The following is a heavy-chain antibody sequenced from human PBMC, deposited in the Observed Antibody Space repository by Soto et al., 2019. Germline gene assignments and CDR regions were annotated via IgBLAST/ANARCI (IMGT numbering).Heavy chain of an antibody. D-gene: IGHD6-25*01. CDR2: IYYSGST. J-gene: IGHJ6*02. Sequence: PSETLSPTCTVSGGSIGSYYWSWIRQPPGKGLEWIGYIYYSGSTNYNPSLKSRVTISVDTSKNQFSLKLSSVTAADTAVYYCARDRIAAHDYYYGMDVWGQGTTVTVSS. V-gene: IGHV4-59*01. CDR3: ARDRIAAHDYYYGMDV. CDR1: GGSIGSYY.